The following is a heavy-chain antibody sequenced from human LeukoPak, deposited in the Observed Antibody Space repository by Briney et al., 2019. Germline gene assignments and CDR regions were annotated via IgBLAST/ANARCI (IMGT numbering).Heavy chain of an antibody. CDR1: GGSISSYY. V-gene: IGHV4-59*01. D-gene: IGHD6-19*01. Sequence: SETLSLTCTVSGGSISSYYWSWIRQPPGKGLEWTGYIYYSGSTNYNPSLKSRVTISVDTSKNQFSLKLSSVTAADTAVYYCATRRIAVAAPFDFWGQGTLVTVSS. CDR3: ATRRIAVAAPFDF. CDR2: IYYSGST. J-gene: IGHJ4*02.